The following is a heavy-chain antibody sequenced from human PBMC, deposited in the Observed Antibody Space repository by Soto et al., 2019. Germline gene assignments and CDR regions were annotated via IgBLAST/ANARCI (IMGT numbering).Heavy chain of an antibody. J-gene: IGHJ6*03. V-gene: IGHV3-11*01. D-gene: IGHD6-13*01. Sequence: GGSLRLSCAASGFTFSDYYMSWIRQAPGKGLEWVSYISSSGSTIYYADSVKGRFTISRDNAKNPLYLQMNSLRAEDTAVYYCARDHRYSSSRYVSYYYYYMDVWGKGTTVTVSS. CDR3: ARDHRYSSSRYVSYYYYYMDV. CDR2: ISSSGSTI. CDR1: GFTFSDYY.